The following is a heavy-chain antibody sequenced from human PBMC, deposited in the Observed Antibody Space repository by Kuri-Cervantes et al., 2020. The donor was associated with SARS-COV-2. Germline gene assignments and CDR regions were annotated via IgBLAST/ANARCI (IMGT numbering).Heavy chain of an antibody. D-gene: IGHD3-10*01. CDR3: ATGAANSYIDV. CDR1: GFSLTNYA. Sequence: GGSLRLSCGASGFSLTNYAIHWVRQAPGKGLEWVSLICYDGKNEHYAVSVNGRFNISRDTSKNTVSLHMNSLRAEDTAMYYCATGAANSYIDVWGRGTTVTVSS. V-gene: IGHV3-33*08. J-gene: IGHJ6*03. CDR2: ICYDGKNE.